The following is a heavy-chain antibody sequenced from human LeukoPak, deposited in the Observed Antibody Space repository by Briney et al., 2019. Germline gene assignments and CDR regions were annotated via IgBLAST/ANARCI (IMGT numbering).Heavy chain of an antibody. Sequence: PGGSPRLSCAASGFTFSSYAMSWVRQAPGKGLEWVSAISGSGGSTYYADSVKGRFTISRDNSKNTPYLQMNSLRAEDTAVYYCAKKKGSGYYYAFDYWGQGTLVTVSS. CDR2: ISGSGGST. V-gene: IGHV3-23*01. D-gene: IGHD3-22*01. CDR1: GFTFSSYA. J-gene: IGHJ4*02. CDR3: AKKKGSGYYYAFDY.